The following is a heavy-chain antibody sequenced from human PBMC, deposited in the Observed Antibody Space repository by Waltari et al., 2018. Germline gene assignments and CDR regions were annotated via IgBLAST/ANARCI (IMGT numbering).Heavy chain of an antibody. D-gene: IGHD2-2*01. CDR3: TRGGAPDANWFDP. V-gene: IGHV4-61*02. J-gene: IGHJ5*02. Sequence: QAQLQESGPGLVKPSQTLSLTCTVSGGSMSSDTYWWTWIRQPAGKGLECVGRIYSRGTTNYNPSLESRVTISLDTSKNQFSRRLRSVTAADTAIYYCTRGGAPDANWFDPWGQGTLVTVSS. CDR2: IYSRGTT. CDR1: GGSMSSDTYW.